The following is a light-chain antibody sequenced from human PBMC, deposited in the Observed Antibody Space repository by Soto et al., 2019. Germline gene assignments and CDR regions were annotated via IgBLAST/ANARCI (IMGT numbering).Light chain of an antibody. CDR3: QQYGSSGT. V-gene: IGKV4-1*01. CDR2: WAS. Sequence: DIVMTQSPDSLAVSLGERATMNCKCSRSVLYKSNNKNHLAWYQQKPGQPPQLIIYWASTRESGVPERFSGSGSGTDFTLTISSLEAEDVAVYYCQQYGSSGTFGQGTKVDIK. J-gene: IGKJ1*01. CDR1: RSVLYKSNNKNH.